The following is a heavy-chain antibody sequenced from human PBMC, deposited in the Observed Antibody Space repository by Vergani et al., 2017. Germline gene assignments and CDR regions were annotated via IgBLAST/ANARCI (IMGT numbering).Heavy chain of an antibody. V-gene: IGHV4-30-4*01. CDR1: GGSISSGDYY. Sequence: QVQLQESGPGLVKPSQTLSLTCTVSGGSISSGDYYWSWIRQPPGKGLEWIGYTYYSGSTYSNPSLNSRFTISVDTSKNQFTLKLGSVAAADTAVYYCARVGLVIMVFDYWGQGTLVTVSS. CDR2: TYYSGST. D-gene: IGHD3/OR15-3a*01. CDR3: ARVGLVIMVFDY. J-gene: IGHJ4*02.